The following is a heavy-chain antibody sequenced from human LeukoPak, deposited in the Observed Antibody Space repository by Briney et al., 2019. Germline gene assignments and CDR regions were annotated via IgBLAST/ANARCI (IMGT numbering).Heavy chain of an antibody. Sequence: GGSLRLSCAASGFTFSSNYMSWVRQAPGKGLEYVSVINGDGRTTYYADSVKGRFTISRDNSRTALYLQMSSLRAEDTAIYYCVGDQVDDTGYLRWGQGTRVTVSA. D-gene: IGHD3-9*01. V-gene: IGHV3-64D*06. CDR2: INGDGRTT. CDR1: GFTFSSNY. J-gene: IGHJ4*02. CDR3: VGDQVDDTGYLR.